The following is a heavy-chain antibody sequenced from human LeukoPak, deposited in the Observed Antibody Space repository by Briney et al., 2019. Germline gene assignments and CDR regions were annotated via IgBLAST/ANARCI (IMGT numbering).Heavy chain of an antibody. D-gene: IGHD3-3*01. CDR1: GGSVSSGSYY. CDR2: IYYSGST. CDR3: ASNIRANYDFWSGYYPFDY. V-gene: IGHV4-61*01. J-gene: IGHJ4*02. Sequence: SETLSLTCTVSGGSVSSGSYYWSWIRQPPGKGLEWIGYIYYSGSTNYNPSLKCRVTISVDTSKNQFSLKLSSVTAADTAVYYCASNIRANYDFWSGYYPFDYWGQGTLVTVSS.